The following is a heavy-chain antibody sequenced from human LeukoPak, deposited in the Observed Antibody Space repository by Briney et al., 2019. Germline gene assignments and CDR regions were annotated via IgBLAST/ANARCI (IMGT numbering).Heavy chain of an antibody. Sequence: GASVKVSCKASGYTFTSYDINWVRQATGQGLEWMGWMNPNSGNTGYAQKFQGRVTMTRNTSISTAYMELSSLRSEDTAVYCCARGGGSSSWYRRSPTYFDYWGQGTLVTVSS. CDR2: MNPNSGNT. J-gene: IGHJ4*02. CDR1: GYTFTSYD. D-gene: IGHD6-13*01. CDR3: ARGGGSSSWYRRSPTYFDY. V-gene: IGHV1-8*01.